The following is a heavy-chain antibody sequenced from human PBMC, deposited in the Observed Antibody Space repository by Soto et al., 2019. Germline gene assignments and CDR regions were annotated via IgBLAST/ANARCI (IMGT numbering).Heavy chain of an antibody. Sequence: QVNLVQSGAEVKKPGASVKVSCETSGYTFITPAMHWVRQSPGQRFDWMGWIFTDSGITVYSQKFQGRVTITRDTSSSTAYMELNSLTSEDTAVYYCARGYQGACDMGGQGTMVTVSS. J-gene: IGHJ3*02. CDR1: GYTFITPA. D-gene: IGHD2-2*01. V-gene: IGHV1-3*04. CDR3: ARGYQGACDM. CDR2: IFTDSGIT.